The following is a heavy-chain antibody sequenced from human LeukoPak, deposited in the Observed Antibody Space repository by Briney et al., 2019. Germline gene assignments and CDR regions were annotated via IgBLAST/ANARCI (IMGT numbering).Heavy chain of an antibody. CDR2: IYYSGST. D-gene: IGHD3-22*01. CDR3: ARDTGELHYYDSSGYYFDY. V-gene: IGHV4-59*12. CDR1: GGSISSYY. J-gene: IGHJ4*02. Sequence: PSETLSLTCTVSGGSISSYYWSWIRQPPGKGLEWIGYIYYSGSTYYNPSLKSRVTISVDTSKNQFSLKLSSVTAADTAVYYCARDTGELHYYDSSGYYFDYWGQGTLVTVSS.